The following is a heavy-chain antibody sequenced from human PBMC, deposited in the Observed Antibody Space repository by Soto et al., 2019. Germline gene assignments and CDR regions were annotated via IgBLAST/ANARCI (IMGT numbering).Heavy chain of an antibody. CDR1: GYTFTGYY. Sequence: GASVKVSCKASGYTFTGYYMHWVRQAPGQGLEWMGCINPNSGGTDYVQKFQGRVTMTRDTSISTAYMELSRLRSDDTAVYYCARGVEYCSSTSCYTGWFDPWGQGTLVTVSS. V-gene: IGHV1-2*02. D-gene: IGHD2-2*02. CDR3: ARGVEYCSSTSCYTGWFDP. J-gene: IGHJ5*02. CDR2: INPNSGGT.